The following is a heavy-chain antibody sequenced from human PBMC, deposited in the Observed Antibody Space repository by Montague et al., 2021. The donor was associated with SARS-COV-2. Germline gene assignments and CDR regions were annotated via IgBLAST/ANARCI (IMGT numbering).Heavy chain of an antibody. J-gene: IGHJ6*02. Sequence: SETLSLTCAVYGGSFSGYYWSWIRQPPGKGLEWIGEINHSGSTNYNPSLKSRVTISVDTSKNQFSLKLSSVTAADTAAYYCTREGYQVLWSDYYYYGMDVGGQGTTVTVSS. V-gene: IGHV4-34*01. D-gene: IGHD3-10*02. CDR3: TREGYQVLWSDYYYYGMDV. CDR2: INHSGST. CDR1: GGSFSGYY.